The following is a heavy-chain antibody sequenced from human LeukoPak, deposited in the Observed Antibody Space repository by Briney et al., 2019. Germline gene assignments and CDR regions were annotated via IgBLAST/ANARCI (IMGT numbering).Heavy chain of an antibody. CDR1: GFSLSTSGMC. Sequence: ESGPTLVKPTQTLTLTCTFSGFSLSTSGMCVSWIRQPPGKALEWLARIDWDDDKYYSTSLKTRLTISKDTSKNQVVLTMTNMDPVDTATYYCARMIETAGAAYYHYGMDVWGQGTTVTVSS. J-gene: IGHJ6*02. V-gene: IGHV2-70*11. CDR3: ARMIETAGAAYYHYGMDV. D-gene: IGHD5-24*01. CDR2: IDWDDDK.